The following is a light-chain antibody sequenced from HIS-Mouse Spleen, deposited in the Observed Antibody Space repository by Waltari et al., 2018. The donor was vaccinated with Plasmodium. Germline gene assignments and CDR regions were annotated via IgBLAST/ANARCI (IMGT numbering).Light chain of an antibody. CDR1: QSISNY. CDR2: AAS. J-gene: IGKJ1*01. V-gene: IGKV1-39*01. Sequence: DIQMTQSPSSLSASVGDRVTITCRASQSISNYLNWYQQKPGKAPKFLIYAASTLQSGVPSRFSGSGSGTDFILTIISLQPEDFATYYCQQSYSTWTFGQGTKVEIK. CDR3: QQSYSTWT.